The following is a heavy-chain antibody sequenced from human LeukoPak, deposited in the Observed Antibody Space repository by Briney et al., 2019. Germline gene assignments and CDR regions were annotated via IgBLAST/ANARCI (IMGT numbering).Heavy chain of an antibody. V-gene: IGHV3-30*04. CDR3: ARGPHGRIYDILTGFDY. D-gene: IGHD3-9*01. CDR1: GFTFSSYA. CDR2: ISYDGWIK. J-gene: IGHJ4*02. Sequence: GRPLTLSCEPSGFTFSSYAMHWVRQATGKGGVWVAVISYDGWIKYYADSVKGRFTISRDNSKNTLYLQMNSLRTEDTAVYYCARGPHGRIYDILTGFDYWGQGTLVTVSS.